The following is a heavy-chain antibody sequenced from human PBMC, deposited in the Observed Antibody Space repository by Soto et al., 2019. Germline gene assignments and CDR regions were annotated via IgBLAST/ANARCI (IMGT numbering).Heavy chain of an antibody. CDR3: ARTTGVAAAGLNAFDP. V-gene: IGHV4-34*01. J-gene: IGHJ5*02. CDR2: INHSGST. D-gene: IGHD6-13*01. Sequence: SETLSLTCAVYGGSFSGYYWSWIRQPPGKGLEWIGEINHSGSTNYNPSLKSRVTISVDTSKNQFSLKLSSVTAADTAVYYCARTTGVAAAGLNAFDPWGQGTLVTSPQ. CDR1: GGSFSGYY.